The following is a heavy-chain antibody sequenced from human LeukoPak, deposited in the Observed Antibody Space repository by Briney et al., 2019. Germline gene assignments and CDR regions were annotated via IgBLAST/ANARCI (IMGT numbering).Heavy chain of an antibody. CDR3: ARVGQQLADYYYYMDV. J-gene: IGHJ6*03. V-gene: IGHV3-30*04. D-gene: IGHD6-13*01. CDR1: GFTFSSYA. CDR2: ISYDGSNK. Sequence: GGSLRLSCAASGFTFSSYAMPWVRQAPGKGLEWVAVISYDGSNKYYADSVKGRFTISRDNSKNTLYLQMNSLRAEDTAVYYCARVGQQLADYYYYMDVWGKGTTVTVSS.